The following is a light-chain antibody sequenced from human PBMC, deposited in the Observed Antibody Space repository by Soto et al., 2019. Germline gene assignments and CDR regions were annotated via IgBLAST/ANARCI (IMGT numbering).Light chain of an antibody. Sequence: EIVLTQSPATLSLSPGERATLSCRASQNVGSRYLAWYQQKPGQAPRLLIYGASSRATGIPDRFSGSGSGTDFTLTISRLEPEDFAMYYCLHHGSSLWTFGQGTKVDIK. CDR2: GAS. CDR3: LHHGSSLWT. V-gene: IGKV3-20*01. J-gene: IGKJ1*01. CDR1: QNVGSRY.